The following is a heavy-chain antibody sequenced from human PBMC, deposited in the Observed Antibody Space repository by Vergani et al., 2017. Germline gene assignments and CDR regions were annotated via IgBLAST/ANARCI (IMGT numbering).Heavy chain of an antibody. CDR2: INHSGST. J-gene: IGHJ4*02. CDR3: ARMSYSSRKLGLDY. CDR1: GGSFSGYY. V-gene: IGHV4-34*01. Sequence: QVQLQQWGAGLLKPSETLSLTCAVYGGSFSGYYWSWIRQPPGKGLEWIGEINHSGSTNYNPSLKSRVTISVDTSKNQFSLKLSSVTAADTAVYYCARMSYSSRKLGLDYWGQGTLVTVSS. D-gene: IGHD6-13*01.